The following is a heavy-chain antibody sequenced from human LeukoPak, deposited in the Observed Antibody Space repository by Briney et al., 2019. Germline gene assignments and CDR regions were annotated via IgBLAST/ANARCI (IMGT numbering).Heavy chain of an antibody. V-gene: IGHV3-21*01. Sequence: PGGSLRLSCAASGFTFSSYSMNRVRQAPGKGLEWVSSISSISSYIYYADSVKGRFTISRDNAKNSLYLQMDSLRAEDTAVYYCARDPSGSYYPRVSGALDIWGQGTMVTVSS. CDR1: GFTFSSYS. CDR3: ARDPSGSYYPRVSGALDI. D-gene: IGHD1-26*01. CDR2: ISSISSYI. J-gene: IGHJ3*02.